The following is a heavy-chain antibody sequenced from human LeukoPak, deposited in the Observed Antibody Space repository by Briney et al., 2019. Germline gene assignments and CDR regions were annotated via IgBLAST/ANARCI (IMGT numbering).Heavy chain of an antibody. CDR2: ISGSGGST. CDR1: GFTFSSYA. CDR3: AKDTGYSYGYSDY. Sequence: GGSLRLSCAASGFTFSSYAMSWVRQAPGKGLEWVSAISGSGGSTYYADSVKGRFTISRDNPKNTLYLQMNSLRAEDTAVYYCAKDTGYSYGYSDYWGQGTLVTVSS. D-gene: IGHD5-18*01. V-gene: IGHV3-23*01. J-gene: IGHJ4*02.